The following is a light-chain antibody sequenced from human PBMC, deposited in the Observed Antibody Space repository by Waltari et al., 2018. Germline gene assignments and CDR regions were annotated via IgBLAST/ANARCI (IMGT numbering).Light chain of an antibody. CDR3: CSYAGSYTL. CDR2: DIN. V-gene: IGLV2-11*01. Sequence: QSALTQPRSVSGSPGQSVTISCTGTSNDIGSNNFVSWYQYHPGKVPKLMIHDINERPSGVPVRFSGSKSGHTASLTISGLQADDEADYYCCSYAGSYTLFGGGTKLTVL. CDR1: SNDIGSNNF. J-gene: IGLJ2*01.